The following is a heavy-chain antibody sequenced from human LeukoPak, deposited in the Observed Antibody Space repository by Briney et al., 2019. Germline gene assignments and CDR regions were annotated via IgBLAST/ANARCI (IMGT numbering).Heavy chain of an antibody. V-gene: IGHV4-39*07. J-gene: IGHJ5*02. Sequence: SETLSLTCTVSGASISSSDYYWGWIRQPPGKGLEWIGSIYHSGSTYYNASLKTRVIISVDTSQNQFSLKLSSVTAADTAVYCCARNGIVGITSSNWFDPWGQGILVTVSS. CDR3: ARNGIVGITSSNWFDP. D-gene: IGHD1-26*01. CDR2: IYHSGST. CDR1: GASISSSDYY.